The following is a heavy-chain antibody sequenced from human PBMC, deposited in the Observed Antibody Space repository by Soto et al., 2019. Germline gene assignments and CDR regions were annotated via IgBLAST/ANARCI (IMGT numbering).Heavy chain of an antibody. V-gene: IGHV3-23*01. Sequence: SLGLSCEAFGFRVIGYAMSGVRQTPGKGLVWVSAISGSGGSTYYADSVKGRFTISRDNSKNTLYLQMNSLRAEDTAVYYCAQTVVPAAISAPFGCWGQGTLVSVS. CDR3: AQTVVPAAISAPFGC. CDR1: GFRVIGYA. J-gene: IGHJ1*01. CDR2: ISGSGGST. D-gene: IGHD2-2*01.